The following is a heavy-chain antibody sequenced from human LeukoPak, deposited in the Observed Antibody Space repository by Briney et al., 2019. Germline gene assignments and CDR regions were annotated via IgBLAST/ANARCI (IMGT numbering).Heavy chain of an antibody. CDR1: GGSFSGYY. D-gene: IGHD3-22*01. CDR2: INHSGST. Sequence: SETLSLTCAVYGGSFSGYYWSWIRQPPGKGLEWIREINHSGSTNYSPSLKSRVTISVDTSKNQFSLKLSSVTAADTAVYYCARGPSYYYDSSGYYLDYWGQGTLVTVSS. V-gene: IGHV4-34*01. CDR3: ARGPSYYYDSSGYYLDY. J-gene: IGHJ4*02.